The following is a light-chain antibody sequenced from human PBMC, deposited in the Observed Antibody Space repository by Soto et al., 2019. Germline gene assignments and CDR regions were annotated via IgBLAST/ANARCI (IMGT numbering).Light chain of an antibody. J-gene: IGKJ2*01. CDR1: QSVSTSY. V-gene: IGKV3-20*01. Sequence: EIVLTQSPGTLSLSPRERAALSCRASQSVSTSYLAWYQQKPGQAPRLLIYSASSRATGIPDRFSGSGSGTDFTLTISRLEPEDFAVYYCQLYDNSLYTFGQGTGLEIK. CDR3: QLYDNSLYT. CDR2: SAS.